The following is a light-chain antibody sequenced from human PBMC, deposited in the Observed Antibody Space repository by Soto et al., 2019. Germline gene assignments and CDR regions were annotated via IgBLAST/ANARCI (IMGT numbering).Light chain of an antibody. V-gene: IGKV1-5*03. Sequence: DIQMTQSPSTLSASVGDRVTITCRASQSISSWLAWYQQKPGKAPKLLIYKASSLESGVPSRCSGSGSGTEFTLTISSLQPDDFATYYCQQYNSYRTFGQGTKVDIK. CDR1: QSISSW. J-gene: IGKJ1*01. CDR3: QQYNSYRT. CDR2: KAS.